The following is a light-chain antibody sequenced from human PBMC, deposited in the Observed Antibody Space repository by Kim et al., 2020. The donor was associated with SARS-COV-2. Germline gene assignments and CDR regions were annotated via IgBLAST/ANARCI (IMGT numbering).Light chain of an antibody. CDR1: NIGSKN. Sequence: VALGQTAGITCGGNNIGSKNVHWYQQKPGQAPVLVIYRDSNRPSGIPERFSGSNSGNTATLTISRAQAGDEADYYCQVWDSSTGGVFGGGTQLTVL. CDR2: RDS. J-gene: IGLJ2*01. CDR3: QVWDSSTGGV. V-gene: IGLV3-9*01.